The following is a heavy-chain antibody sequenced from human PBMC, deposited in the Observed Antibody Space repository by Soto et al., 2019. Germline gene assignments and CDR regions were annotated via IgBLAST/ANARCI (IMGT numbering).Heavy chain of an antibody. V-gene: IGHV1-18*01. CDR2: ISAYNGNT. CDR3: ARHGYCSGGSCYRYYYYGMDV. CDR1: GYTFTSYG. J-gene: IGHJ6*02. Sequence: ASVKVSCKASGYTFTSYGISWVRQAPGQGLEWMGWISAYNGNTNYAQKLQGRVTMTTDTSTSTAYMELRSLRSDYTAVYYCARHGYCSGGSCYRYYYYGMDVWGQGTTVTVSS. D-gene: IGHD2-15*01.